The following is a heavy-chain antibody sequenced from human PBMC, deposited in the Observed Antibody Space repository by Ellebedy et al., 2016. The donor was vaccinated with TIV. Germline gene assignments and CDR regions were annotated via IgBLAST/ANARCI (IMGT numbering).Heavy chain of an antibody. J-gene: IGHJ4*02. CDR1: GVSISTYY. CDR2: IYYGSA. Sequence: SETLSLTCIVSGVSISTYYWNWIRQPPGKGLEWIGYIYYGSANYNPSLKSRVTISSDTSKNQVSLKLSAVTAADTAVYYCARGGIGVGGDYWGQGTLVTVSS. D-gene: IGHD2-21*01. CDR3: ARGGIGVGGDY. V-gene: IGHV4-59*08.